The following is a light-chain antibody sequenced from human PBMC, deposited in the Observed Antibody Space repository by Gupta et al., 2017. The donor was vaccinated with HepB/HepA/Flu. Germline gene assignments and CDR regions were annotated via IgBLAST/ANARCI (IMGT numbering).Light chain of an antibody. CDR1: SSDVGGYNY. V-gene: IGLV2-14*03. Sequence: SLPQPASFSASPELYTTIPCTGPSSDVGGYNYVSWYQHHPVEAPKRMIYDVSNEPSGVSTRFSGSKSGGKAALTISGLQADDEADYYCSSYTGSSTRWVFGGGTKLTVL. CDR3: SSYTGSSTRWV. J-gene: IGLJ3*02. CDR2: DVS.